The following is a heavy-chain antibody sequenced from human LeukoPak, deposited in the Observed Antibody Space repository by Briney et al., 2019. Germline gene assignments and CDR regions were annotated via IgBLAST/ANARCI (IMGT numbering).Heavy chain of an antibody. Sequence: GASVKVSCKASGGTFSSYAISWVRQAPGQGLERMGRIIPIFGTANYAQKFQGRVTITTDESTSTAYMELSSLRSEDTAVYYCAREDWGSGFDYWGQGTLVTVSS. J-gene: IGHJ4*02. D-gene: IGHD7-27*01. V-gene: IGHV1-69*05. CDR2: IIPIFGTA. CDR1: GGTFSSYA. CDR3: AREDWGSGFDY.